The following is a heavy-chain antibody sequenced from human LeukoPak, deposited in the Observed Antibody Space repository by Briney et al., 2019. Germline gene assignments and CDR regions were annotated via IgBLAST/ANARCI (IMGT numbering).Heavy chain of an antibody. CDR1: GYSFTSYW. D-gene: IGHD2-21*02. CDR3: ARQKAYCGGDCYTIDY. CDR2: IYPGDSDT. Sequence: GESLKISCKGSGYSFTSYWIGWVRQMPGKGLEWMGIIYPGDSDTRYSPSFQGQVTISADKSISTAYLQWSSLKASDTAMYYCARQKAYCGGDCYTIDYWGQGTLDTVSS. J-gene: IGHJ4*02. V-gene: IGHV5-51*01.